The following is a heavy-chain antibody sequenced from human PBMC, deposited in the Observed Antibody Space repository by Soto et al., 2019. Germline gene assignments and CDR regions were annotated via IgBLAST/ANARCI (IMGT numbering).Heavy chain of an antibody. D-gene: IGHD1-1*01. Sequence: SETLSLTCTVSGGSISSSSYYWGWIRQPPGKGLEWIGSIYYSGSTYYNPSLKSRVTISVDTSKNQFSLKLSSVTAADTAVYYCAIDPVYNLGMDAFDIWGQGTMVTVSS. V-gene: IGHV4-39*01. CDR2: IYYSGST. J-gene: IGHJ3*02. CDR3: AIDPVYNLGMDAFDI. CDR1: GGSISSSSYY.